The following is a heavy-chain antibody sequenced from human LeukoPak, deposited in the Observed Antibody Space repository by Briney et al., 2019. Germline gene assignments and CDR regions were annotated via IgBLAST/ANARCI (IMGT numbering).Heavy chain of an antibody. V-gene: IGHV4-34*01. Sequence: SETLSLTCAVYGGSFSGYYWSWIRQPPGKGLEWIGEINHSGSTNYNPSLKSRVTILVDTSKNQFSLKLSSVTAADTAVYYCARARYYDSSGYSENFDYWGQGTLVTVSS. J-gene: IGHJ4*02. CDR2: INHSGST. D-gene: IGHD3-22*01. CDR3: ARARYYDSSGYSENFDY. CDR1: GGSFSGYY.